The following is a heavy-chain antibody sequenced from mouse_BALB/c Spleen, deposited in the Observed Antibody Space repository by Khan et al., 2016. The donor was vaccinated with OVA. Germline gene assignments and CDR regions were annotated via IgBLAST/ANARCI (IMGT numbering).Heavy chain of an antibody. CDR2: IYPHNGGS. V-gene: IGHV1-18*01. J-gene: IGHJ3*01. CDR1: GYSFNDYT. D-gene: IGHD2-1*01. Sequence: VQLQQSGPELVKPGSSTKISCKASGYSFNDYTMNWVKQSHGKNLEWIGLIYPHNGGSTYTQKFKAKATLTVDKSSSTAYMELPSPTSEDSSVSYCSRGGNVALAYWGQGTLVTVSA. CDR3: SRGGNVALAY.